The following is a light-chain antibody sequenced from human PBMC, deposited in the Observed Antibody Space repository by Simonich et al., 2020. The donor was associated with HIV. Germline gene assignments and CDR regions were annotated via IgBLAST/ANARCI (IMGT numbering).Light chain of an antibody. CDR3: QHYNNWPFT. CDR1: QSVRGN. V-gene: IGKV3-15*01. Sequence: EIVMTQSPATLSVSLGERATLSCRASQSVRGNLAWYQQKPGQAPRLLIYGASTRAGGIPARFSGSGSGTEFTLTISTIQSEDFAVYYCQHYNNWPFTFGPGTKVDIK. CDR2: GAS. J-gene: IGKJ3*01.